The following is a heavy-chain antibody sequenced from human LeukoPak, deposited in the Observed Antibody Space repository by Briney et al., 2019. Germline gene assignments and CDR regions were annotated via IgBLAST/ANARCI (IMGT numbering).Heavy chain of an antibody. CDR1: GFTFSSYG. CDR3: ASKEVFDY. V-gene: IGHV3-30*03. CDR2: ISYDGSNK. Sequence: PGGSLRLSCAASGFTFSSYGMHWVRQAPGKGLEWVAVISYDGSNKYYADSVKGRFTISRDNSKNTLYLQMNSLRAEDTAVYYCASKEVFDYWGQGTLVTVSS. J-gene: IGHJ4*02.